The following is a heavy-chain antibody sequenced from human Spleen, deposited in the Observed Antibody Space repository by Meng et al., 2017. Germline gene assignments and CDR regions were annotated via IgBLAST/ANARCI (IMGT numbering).Heavy chain of an antibody. CDR2: ISYSGST. CDR3: ARVSSGWYGS. D-gene: IGHD6-19*01. CDR1: GGSITSYGYY. V-gene: IGHV4-31*03. J-gene: IGHJ4*02. Sequence: SETLSLTCTVSGGSITSYGYYWNWIRQHPGKGLEWIGYISYSGSTYYNPSLKSRVTISVDTSKNQFSLELSSVTAADTAVYYCARVSSGWYGSWGQGTLVTVSS.